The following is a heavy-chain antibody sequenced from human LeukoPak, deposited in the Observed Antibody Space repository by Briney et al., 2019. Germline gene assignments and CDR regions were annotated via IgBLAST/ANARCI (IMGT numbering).Heavy chain of an antibody. V-gene: IGHV1-2*02. Sequence: ASVKVSCKASGYTFTDYYIHWVRQAPGQGLEWMGWINPNSGGAIFAQKFKGRVTMTRDTSISAAYMEVSRLMYDDTAVYYCARVSGITETTSDWFDPWGQGTLVTVSS. CDR1: GYTFTDYY. CDR3: ARVSGITETTSDWFDP. J-gene: IGHJ5*02. D-gene: IGHD1/OR15-1a*01. CDR2: INPNSGGA.